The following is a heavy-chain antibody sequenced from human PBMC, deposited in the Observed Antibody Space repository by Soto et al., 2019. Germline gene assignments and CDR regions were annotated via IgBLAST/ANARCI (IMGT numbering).Heavy chain of an antibody. CDR2: INSGASTT. V-gene: IGHV3-74*01. D-gene: IGHD3-10*01. Sequence: DVQLVESGGGLVQPGGSLRLSCAASGFTFSSSWMHWVRQAPGKGLVWVSRINSGASTTNYADSVKGRFTISRDNAKNTLYLHMYSLTAGDTAVYYCARGPTGWFGYDYWGQGTLVTVSS. J-gene: IGHJ4*02. CDR3: ARGPTGWFGYDY. CDR1: GFTFSSSW.